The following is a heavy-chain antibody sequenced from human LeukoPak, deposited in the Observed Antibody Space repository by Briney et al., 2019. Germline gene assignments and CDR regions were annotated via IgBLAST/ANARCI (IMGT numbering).Heavy chain of an antibody. J-gene: IGHJ4*02. D-gene: IGHD3-22*01. Sequence: QPGGSLRLSCSASGFTFSYYAMHWVRQAAGKGLEFVSGISSNGGSTYYADSLKGRFTVSRDNSNNTLYLQMSSLRAEDTAIYYCAKGPTYDSLPYYFDYWGQGTLVTVSS. CDR3: AKGPTYDSLPYYFDY. CDR1: GFTFSYYA. V-gene: IGHV3-64D*09. CDR2: ISSNGGST.